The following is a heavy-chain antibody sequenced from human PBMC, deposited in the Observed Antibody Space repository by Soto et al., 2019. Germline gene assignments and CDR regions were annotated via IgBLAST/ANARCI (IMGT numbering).Heavy chain of an antibody. Sequence: ASVKVSCKASAYTFTSYSIHWVRQAPGQGLEWMGIIDPSGGSTTYGEKFQDRVTMTWDTSTSTVYMELSSLRSEDTAVYYCAREGQSAVMAFYFDYWGQGTQVTVSS. J-gene: IGHJ4*02. V-gene: IGHV1-46*01. CDR3: AREGQSAVMAFYFDY. CDR2: IDPSGGST. D-gene: IGHD3-16*01. CDR1: AYTFTSYS.